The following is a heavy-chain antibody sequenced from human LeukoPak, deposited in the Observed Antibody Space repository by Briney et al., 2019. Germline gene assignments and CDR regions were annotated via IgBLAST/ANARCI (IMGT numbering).Heavy chain of an antibody. J-gene: IGHJ4*02. V-gene: IGHV3-30*02. D-gene: IGHD6-19*01. CDR2: IWYDGSNK. CDR3: ARDSSWYYFDY. CDR1: GFTFSSYG. Sequence: PGGSLRLSCAASGFTFSSYGMHWVRQAPGKGLEWVAFIWYDGSNKYYADSVKGRFTISRDNSKNTLYVQMNSLRAEDTAVYYCARDSSWYYFDYWGQGTLVTVSS.